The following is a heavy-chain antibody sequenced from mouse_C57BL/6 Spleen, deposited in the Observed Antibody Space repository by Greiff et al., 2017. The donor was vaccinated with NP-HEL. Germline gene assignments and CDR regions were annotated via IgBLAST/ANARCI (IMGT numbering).Heavy chain of an antibody. D-gene: IGHD2-4*01. V-gene: IGHV1-15*01. CDR2: IDPETGGT. CDR1: GYTFTDYE. Sequence: QVQLQQSGAELVRPGASVTLSCKASGYTFTDYEMHWVKQTPVHGLEWIGAIDPETGGTAYNQKFKGKAILTADKSSSTAYMELRSLTSDDSAVYYCTGYDYVFDYWGQGTTLTVSS. J-gene: IGHJ2*01. CDR3: TGYDYVFDY.